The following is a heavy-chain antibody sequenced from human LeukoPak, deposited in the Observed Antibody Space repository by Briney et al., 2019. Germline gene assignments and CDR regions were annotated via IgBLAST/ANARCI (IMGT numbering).Heavy chain of an antibody. V-gene: IGHV1-69*05. J-gene: IGHJ4*02. CDR2: IIPIFGTA. D-gene: IGHD3-3*01. CDR3: ARVLPIFGVVPPGYYFDY. Sequence: SVKVSCKASGGTFSSYAISWVRQAPGQGLEWMGGIIPIFGTANYAQKFQGRVTITTDESTSTAYMELSSLRSEDTAVYYCARVLPIFGVVPPGYYFDYWGQGTLVTDSS. CDR1: GGTFSSYA.